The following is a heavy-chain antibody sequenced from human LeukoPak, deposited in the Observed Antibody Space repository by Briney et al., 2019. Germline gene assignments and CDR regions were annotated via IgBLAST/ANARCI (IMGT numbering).Heavy chain of an antibody. CDR1: GVAFSNYA. CDR2: ISSSGAST. J-gene: IGHJ6*03. CDR3: AKPHTTGNNYYYYMDV. Sequence: PGGSLRLSCVASGVAFSNYAMSWVRQAPGRGLEWVSAISSSGASTFYADSENARFTISRDNSKNTLYLKMNSLRAEDTAVYYCAKPHTTGNNYYYYMDVWGKGTTVTVSS. V-gene: IGHV3-23*01. D-gene: IGHD1-1*01.